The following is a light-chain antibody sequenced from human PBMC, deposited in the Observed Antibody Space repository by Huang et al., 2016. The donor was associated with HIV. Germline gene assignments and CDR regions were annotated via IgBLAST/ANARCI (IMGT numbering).Light chain of an antibody. V-gene: IGKV3-15*01. Sequence: EIVMAQSPPTLSVAPGESATHSCRASQNISRLAWYQQKPGQAPRLLIYDASSRATGIPARFSGSGSGTEFTLTVSSLQSEDFALYYCQQYDDWPPWTFGQGTQVDIK. J-gene: IGKJ1*01. CDR1: QNISR. CDR3: QQYDDWPPWT. CDR2: DAS.